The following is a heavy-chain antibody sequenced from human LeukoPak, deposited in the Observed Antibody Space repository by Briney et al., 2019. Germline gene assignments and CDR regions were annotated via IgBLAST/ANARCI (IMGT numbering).Heavy chain of an antibody. V-gene: IGHV3-21*01. CDR1: GFTFSSYS. CDR3: ANHFACGSTSCPPFDY. J-gene: IGHJ4*02. Sequence: GGSLRVSCAASGFTFSSYSMSWVRQAPGKGLEWVSSISDSSFYIYYADSVEGRFTISRDNAKNSLYLQMNSLRAEDTGVYYCANHFACGSTSCPPFDYWGQGTLVTVSA. CDR2: ISDSSFYI. D-gene: IGHD2-2*01.